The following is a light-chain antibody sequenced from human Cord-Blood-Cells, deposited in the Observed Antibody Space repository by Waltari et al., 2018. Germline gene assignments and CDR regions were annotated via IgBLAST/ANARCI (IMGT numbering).Light chain of an antibody. CDR1: SSDVGSYNL. J-gene: IGLJ3*02. CDR2: EGS. CDR3: CSYAGSRV. Sequence: QSALTQPASVSGSPGQSITISCTGTSSDVGSYNLVSWYQQHPGKAPKLMIYEGSKRPSGVSNRFSGSKSGNPASLTISGLQAEDEADYYCCSYAGSRVFGGGTKLTVL. V-gene: IGLV2-23*01.